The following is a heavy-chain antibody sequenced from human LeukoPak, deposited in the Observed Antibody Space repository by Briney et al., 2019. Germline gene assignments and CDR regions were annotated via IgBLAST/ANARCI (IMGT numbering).Heavy chain of an antibody. CDR2: IYYSGST. CDR1: GGSISSSSYY. V-gene: IGHV4-39*07. CDR3: ARDGRFPPEVLPRYFDH. J-gene: IGHJ4*02. D-gene: IGHD1-26*01. Sequence: PSETLSLTCTVSGGSISSSSYYWGWIRQPPGKGLEWIGNIYYSGSTYYNPSLKSRVTISVDTSKNQFSLKLSSVTAADTAVYYCARDGRFPPEVLPRYFDHWGQGTLVTVSS.